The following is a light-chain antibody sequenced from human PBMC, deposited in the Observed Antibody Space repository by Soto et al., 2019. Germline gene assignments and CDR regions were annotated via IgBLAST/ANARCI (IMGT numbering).Light chain of an antibody. CDR3: QQYTSSPLT. Sequence: EIVLTHSPGTLSLPPGERATLSCRASQSVSDNYLAWYQQKPGQAPRLVIYGASSRATGIPDRFSASGSGTDFTLTISRLEPEDFAVYYCQQYTSSPLTFGQGTKVDIK. CDR2: GAS. J-gene: IGKJ1*01. V-gene: IGKV3-20*01. CDR1: QSVSDNY.